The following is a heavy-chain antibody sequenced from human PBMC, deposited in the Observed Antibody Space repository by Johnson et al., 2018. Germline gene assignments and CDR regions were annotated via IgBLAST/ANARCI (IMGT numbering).Heavy chain of an antibody. J-gene: IGHJ4*02. CDR1: GFIFVNAW. CDR3: TTHGGGVGSVWGSPDF. Sequence: VQLVESGGGLVKTGGSLRLSCAGSGFIFVNAWMNWVRQAPGKGLEWIGRSKSNSDGGTRDYAAPVKSRFAISRDDSKAKVYLQMDSRKTEDKAVYYCTTHGGGVGSVWGSPDFWGQGTLVTVSS. V-gene: IGHV3-15*01. D-gene: IGHD3-16*01. CDR2: SKSNSDGGTR.